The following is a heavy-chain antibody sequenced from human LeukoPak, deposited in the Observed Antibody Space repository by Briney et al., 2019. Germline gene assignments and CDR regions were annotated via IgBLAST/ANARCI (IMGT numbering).Heavy chain of an antibody. CDR2: IYYSGST. CDR3: ARERLSDGYTGY. J-gene: IGHJ4*02. Sequence: SETLSLTCTVSGGSISSYYWSWIRQPPGKGLEWIGYIYYSGSTYYNPSLKSRVTISVDTSKNQFSLKLSSVTAADTAVYYCARERLSDGYTGYWGQGTLVTVSS. D-gene: IGHD5-24*01. V-gene: IGHV4-59*12. CDR1: GGSISSYY.